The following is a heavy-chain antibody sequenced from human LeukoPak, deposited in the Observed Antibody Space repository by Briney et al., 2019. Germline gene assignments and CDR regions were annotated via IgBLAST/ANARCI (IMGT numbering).Heavy chain of an antibody. Sequence: RPGGSLRLSCAASGFTVSSNYMSWVRQAPGKGLEWVSVIYSGGSTYYADSVKGRFTISRDNSKNTLYLQMNSLRAEDTAVYYCARPTEAYYFDYWGQGTLVTVSS. CDR3: ARPTEAYYFDY. CDR2: IYSGGST. J-gene: IGHJ4*02. CDR1: GFTVSSNY. V-gene: IGHV3-53*05.